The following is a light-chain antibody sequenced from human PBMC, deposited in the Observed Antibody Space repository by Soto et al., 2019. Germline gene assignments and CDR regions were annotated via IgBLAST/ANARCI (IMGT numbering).Light chain of an antibody. CDR3: QQFHNWPPIT. CDR1: QSVSTN. J-gene: IGKJ5*01. V-gene: IGKV3-15*01. CDR2: GAS. Sequence: VFTQSPCTLSLSPGDRATLSCRASQSVSTNLAWYQQKPGQAPRLLIYGASTRATGIPARFSGSGSGTEFTLTISSLQSEDFAVYYCQQFHNWPPITFGQGTRLEIK.